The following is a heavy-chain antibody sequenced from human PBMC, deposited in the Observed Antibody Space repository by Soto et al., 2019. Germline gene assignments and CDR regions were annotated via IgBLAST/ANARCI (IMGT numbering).Heavy chain of an antibody. J-gene: IGHJ6*02. CDR3: ARGGVYPAEETDV. Sequence: ASVKVSCKASGYTFSSYGISWVRQAPGQGLEWLGWTSANNDNTKYAQKFQGRVTLTTDTSTTTAYMELRSLTSDDTAVYYCARGGVYPAEETDVWGQGITVTVSS. V-gene: IGHV1-18*01. CDR2: TSANNDNT. D-gene: IGHD6-13*01. CDR1: GYTFSSYG.